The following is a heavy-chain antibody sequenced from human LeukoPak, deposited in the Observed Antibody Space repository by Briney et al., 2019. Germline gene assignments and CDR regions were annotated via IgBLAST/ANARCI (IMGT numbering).Heavy chain of an antibody. J-gene: IGHJ6*03. Sequence: ASVTVSCTASGYTFTSYDINWVRQATGQGLEWMGWMNPNSGNTGYAQKFQGRVTMTRNTSISTAYMELSSLRSEDTAVYYCARGGTVGATLLYYYYYYMDVWGKGTTVTISS. D-gene: IGHD1-26*01. V-gene: IGHV1-8*01. CDR2: MNPNSGNT. CDR1: GYTFTSYD. CDR3: ARGGTVGATLLYYYYYYMDV.